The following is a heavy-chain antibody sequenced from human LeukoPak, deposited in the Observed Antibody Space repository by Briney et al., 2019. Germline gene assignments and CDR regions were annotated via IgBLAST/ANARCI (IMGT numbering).Heavy chain of an antibody. J-gene: IGHJ5*02. CDR3: ARGQARLAWFDP. V-gene: IGHV1-69*06. CDR1: GGTFSSYA. D-gene: IGHD6-19*01. Sequence: SVKVSCKASGGTFSSYAISWVRQAPGQGLEWMGGIIPIFGTTDYAQKFQGRVTITADRSTNTAYMELSSLRTEDTAVYYCARGQARLAWFDPWGQGTLVTVSS. CDR2: IIPIFGTT.